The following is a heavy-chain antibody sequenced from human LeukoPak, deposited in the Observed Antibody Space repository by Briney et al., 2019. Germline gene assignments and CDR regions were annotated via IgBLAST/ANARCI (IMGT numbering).Heavy chain of an antibody. CDR3: ARDGGSMITFGGVIF. J-gene: IGHJ4*02. CDR2: ISSSSSYI. D-gene: IGHD3-16*02. Sequence: PGGSLRLSCAASGFTLSSYSMNWVRQAPGKGLEWVSSISSSSSYISYADSLKGRFTIPRNNAKNSLYLQMNSLRADDTAVYYCARDGGSMITFGGVIFRGQGTLVTVSS. V-gene: IGHV3-21*01. CDR1: GFTLSSYS.